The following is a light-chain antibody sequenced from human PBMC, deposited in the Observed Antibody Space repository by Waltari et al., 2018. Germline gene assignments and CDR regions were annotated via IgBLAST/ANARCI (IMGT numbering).Light chain of an antibody. CDR2: AAS. Sequence: DIQMTQSPSSLYAPVGDRVTITCRASQSISSYLNWYQQKPGKAPKLLIYAASTLQSGVPSRFSGSGSGTDFTLTISSLQPEDFATYYCQQSYNTPQTFGQGTKVEIK. J-gene: IGKJ2*01. CDR3: QQSYNTPQT. V-gene: IGKV1-39*01. CDR1: QSISSY.